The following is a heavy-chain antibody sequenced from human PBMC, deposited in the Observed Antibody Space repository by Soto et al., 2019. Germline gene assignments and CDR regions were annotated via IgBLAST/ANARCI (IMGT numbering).Heavy chain of an antibody. D-gene: IGHD3-10*01. CDR3: AKFYYGSGGYFDY. J-gene: IGHJ4*02. CDR2: ISGSGDST. V-gene: IGHV3-23*01. CDR1: GFTFSSYA. Sequence: EVQLLESGGGLVQPGGSLRLSCAASGFTFSSYAMSWVRQAPGKGLEWVSAISGSGDSTYYADSLNGRFTISRDSSKNTLYLQMNSLRADDTAVYYCAKFYYGSGGYFDYWGQGTLVTVSS.